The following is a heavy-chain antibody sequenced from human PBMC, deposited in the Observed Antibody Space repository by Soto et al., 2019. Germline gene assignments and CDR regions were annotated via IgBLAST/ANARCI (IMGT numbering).Heavy chain of an antibody. V-gene: IGHV3-23*01. Sequence: EVHLLESGGALEHPGGSLRLSCAAAGFAFSTYAMTSVRQAPGKGLEWVSVISGSGGSSYYAASVKGRFTISRDNSKNTLFLQMNGLRAEDTAVYYCAKVTKRAAAGRYEYYKYGMDVWGQGTTVTVSS. CDR2: ISGSGGSS. J-gene: IGHJ6*02. D-gene: IGHD6-13*01. CDR1: GFAFSTYA. CDR3: AKVTKRAAAGRYEYYKYGMDV.